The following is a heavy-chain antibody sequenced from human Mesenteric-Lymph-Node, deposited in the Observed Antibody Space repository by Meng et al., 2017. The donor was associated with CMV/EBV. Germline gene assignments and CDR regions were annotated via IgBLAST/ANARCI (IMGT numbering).Heavy chain of an antibody. CDR2: IDGGSDNT. Sequence: ASEYTFTSYAVHWVRPAPGGRLGWVGWIDGGSDNTKYSQKFRGRVTLARDTSASTVYMELSSLRSEDAAVYYCAQQNSGYDSGGGDYWGQGTLVTVSS. CDR3: AQQNSGYDSGGGDY. D-gene: IGHD5-12*01. V-gene: IGHV1-3*01. J-gene: IGHJ4*02. CDR1: EYTFTSYA.